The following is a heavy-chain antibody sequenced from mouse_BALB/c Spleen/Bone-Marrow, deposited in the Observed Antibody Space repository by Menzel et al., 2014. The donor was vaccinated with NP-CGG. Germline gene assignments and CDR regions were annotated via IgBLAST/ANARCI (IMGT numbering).Heavy chain of an antibody. D-gene: IGHD1-1*01. CDR2: ISSGGNYT. Sequence: EVMLVESGGGLVKPGGSLKLSCAASGFTFXSYAMSWVRQTPEKRLEWVATISSGGNYTYYPDSVKGRFTISRDNAKNTLYLQMSSLRSEDTAMYYCARYYGGSYDYWGQGTTLTVSS. J-gene: IGHJ2*01. CDR3: ARYYGGSYDY. CDR1: GFTFXSYA. V-gene: IGHV5-9-1*01.